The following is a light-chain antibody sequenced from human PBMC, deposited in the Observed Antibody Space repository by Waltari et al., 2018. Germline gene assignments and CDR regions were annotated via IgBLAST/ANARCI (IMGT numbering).Light chain of an antibody. V-gene: IGLV3-19*01. J-gene: IGLJ2*01. CDR1: SLRSYY. CDR3: NSRDSSGNHLVV. CDR2: GKN. Sequence: SSELTQDPAVSVALGQTVRITCQGDSLRSYYASWYQQKPGQAPVLVIYGKNNRPSGIRDRFAGSSSGNTASLTITGAQAEDEADYYCNSRDSSGNHLVVFGGGTKLTVL.